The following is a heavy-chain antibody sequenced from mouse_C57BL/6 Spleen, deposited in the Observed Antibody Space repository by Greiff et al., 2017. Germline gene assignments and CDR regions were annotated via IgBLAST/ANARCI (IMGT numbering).Heavy chain of an antibody. J-gene: IGHJ4*01. V-gene: IGHV1-55*01. CDR3: ARGKSYYAMDD. CDR1: GYTFTSYW. Sequence: QVQLQQSGAELVKPGASVKMSCKASGYTFTSYWINWVKQRPGQGLEWIGDIYPGSGSTNYNEQFKSKATLTVDTSSSTAYMQLSSLTAEDSAVYYCARGKSYYAMDDWGQGTSVTVSS. CDR2: IYPGSGST.